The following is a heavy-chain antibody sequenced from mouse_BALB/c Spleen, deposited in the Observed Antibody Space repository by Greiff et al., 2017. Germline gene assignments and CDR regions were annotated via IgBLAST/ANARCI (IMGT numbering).Heavy chain of an antibody. V-gene: IGHV2-6-7*01. CDR3: ARDGNPNYYAMDY. J-gene: IGHJ4*01. CDR1: GFSLTGYG. CDR2: IWGDGST. D-gene: IGHD2-1*01. Sequence: VQLKESGPGLVAPSQSLSITCTVSGFSLTGYGVNWVRQPPGKGLEWLGMIWGDGSTDYNSALKSRLSISKDNSKSQVFLKMNSLQTDDTARYYCARDGNPNYYAMDYWGQGTSVTVSS.